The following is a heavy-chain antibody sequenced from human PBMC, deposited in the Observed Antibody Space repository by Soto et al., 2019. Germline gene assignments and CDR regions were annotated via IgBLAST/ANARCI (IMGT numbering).Heavy chain of an antibody. V-gene: IGHV4-61*01. J-gene: IGHJ6*02. Sequence: PSETLSLTCTFSVVSVSNASSYCSWMRQPPGKGLEWIGYIYHTGRTNYNASLKSRVTISVDTSKDQFSLVLNSVTAADTAVYYCARVRIVSTVQRYFYYYYGMDVWGQGTTVTLSS. CDR1: VVSVSNASSY. D-gene: IGHD5-12*01. CDR3: ARVRIVSTVQRYFYYYYGMDV. CDR2: IYHTGRT.